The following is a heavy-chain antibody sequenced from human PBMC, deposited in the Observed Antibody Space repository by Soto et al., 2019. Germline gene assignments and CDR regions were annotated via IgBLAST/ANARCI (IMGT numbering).Heavy chain of an antibody. CDR3: AREGGGTYGMDV. V-gene: IGHV3-33*01. CDR1: GFTFSSYG. D-gene: IGHD1-1*01. Sequence: GGSLRLSCAASGFTFSSYGMHWVRQAPGKGLEWVAVIWYDGSNKYYADSVKGRFTISRGNSKNTLYLQMNSLRAEDTAVYYCAREGGGTYGMDVWGQGTTVTVSS. CDR2: IWYDGSNK. J-gene: IGHJ6*02.